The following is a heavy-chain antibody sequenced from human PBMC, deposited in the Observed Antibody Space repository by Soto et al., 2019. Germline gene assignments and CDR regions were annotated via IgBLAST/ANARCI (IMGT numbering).Heavy chain of an antibody. CDR2: ISWNSGSI. Sequence: DVQLVESGGGWVQPGRSLRLSCAASGFTFDDYAMHWVRQAPGKGLEWVSGISWNSGSIGYEDSVKGRFTISRDNAKNSQYLQMNSLRAEDTALYYCAKDIGAPYSSGWYDYWGHGTLVTVSA. J-gene: IGHJ5*01. D-gene: IGHD6-19*01. CDR1: GFTFDDYA. V-gene: IGHV3-9*01. CDR3: AKDIGAPYSSGWYDY.